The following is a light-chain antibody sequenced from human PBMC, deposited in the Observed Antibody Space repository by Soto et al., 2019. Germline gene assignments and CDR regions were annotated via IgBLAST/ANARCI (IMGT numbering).Light chain of an antibody. J-gene: IGLJ2*01. CDR3: QSYDSSLSGSVV. CDR1: SSNIGAGYD. CDR2: GHS. V-gene: IGLV1-40*01. Sequence: QSVLTQPPSVSGAPGQRVTISCTGSSSNIGAGYDVHWYQHLPGTAPKLLIYGHSIRPSGVPDRFSGSKSGTSASLAITGLQAEDEADHYCQSYDSSLSGSVVFGGGTKLTVL.